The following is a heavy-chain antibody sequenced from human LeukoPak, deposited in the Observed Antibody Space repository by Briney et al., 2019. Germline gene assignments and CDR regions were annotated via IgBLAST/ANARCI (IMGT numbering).Heavy chain of an antibody. V-gene: IGHV3-23*01. CDR2: ISGSGGST. CDR1: GFTFSSYD. Sequence: GGSLRLSCAASGFTFSSYDMSWVRQAPGKGLEWVSSISGSGGSTYYADSVKGRFTISRDNSKNTIYLQINSLRAEDTAVYYCAKLRNSGYDHDAFDIWGQGTMVTVSS. D-gene: IGHD5-12*01. J-gene: IGHJ3*02. CDR3: AKLRNSGYDHDAFDI.